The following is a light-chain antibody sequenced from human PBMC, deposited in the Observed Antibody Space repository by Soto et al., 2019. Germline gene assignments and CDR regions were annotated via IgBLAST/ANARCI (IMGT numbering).Light chain of an antibody. CDR2: GAS. Sequence: EIVLTQSPGTLSLSPGERATLSCRASRSVSASYLAWYQQKPGQAPRLLIYGASSRATGFPDRFSGSGSGTDFTLTISRLEPDDSAVYYCQQYDTSATFGQGTKLEI. J-gene: IGKJ2*01. V-gene: IGKV3-20*01. CDR3: QQYDTSAT. CDR1: RSVSASY.